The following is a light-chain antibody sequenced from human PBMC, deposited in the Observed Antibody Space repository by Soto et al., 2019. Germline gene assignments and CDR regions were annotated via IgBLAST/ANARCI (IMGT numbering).Light chain of an antibody. CDR2: EVS. CDR3: SSYTSSSTYV. Sequence: QSALTVPGSVSASPGQSIAISGTGTSSDVGGYNYVSWYQQRPGKAPKRMIYEVSKRPSGVSTRFSGSKSGNTACLTTSGLQAEDEADYYCSSYTSSSTYVFGTGTKVTVL. V-gene: IGLV2-14*01. J-gene: IGLJ1*01. CDR1: SSDVGGYNY.